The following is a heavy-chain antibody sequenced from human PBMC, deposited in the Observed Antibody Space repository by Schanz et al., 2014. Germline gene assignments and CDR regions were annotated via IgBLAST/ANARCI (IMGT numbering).Heavy chain of an antibody. CDR2: IHTGSGNT. CDR3: SRAPVTVGPYHYYMDV. J-gene: IGHJ6*03. CDR1: GYTFAGHA. D-gene: IGHD4-17*01. V-gene: IGHV1-3*04. Sequence: QVQLVQSGAAVKKPGASVKVSCQASGYTFAGHAVHWVRQAPGQGPEWVGWIHTGSGNTSYAQKFQGRVTMTRHTSTSTAYMELGRLRSEDAAVEFWSRAPVTVGPYHYYMDVWGKGTTVTVSS.